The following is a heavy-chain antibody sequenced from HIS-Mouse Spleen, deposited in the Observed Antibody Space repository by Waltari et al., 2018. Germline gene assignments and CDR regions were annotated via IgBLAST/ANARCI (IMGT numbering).Heavy chain of an antibody. J-gene: IGHJ4*02. CDR1: GGSISSYY. D-gene: IGHD7-27*01. Sequence: QVQLQESGPGLVKPSETLSLTCTVSGGSISSYYWSWIRQPPGKGLEWIGYIYYSGGTNSHPSLKSRVTISVATSKNQFSLKLSSVTAADTAVYYCARQSNWGSGFDYWGQGTLVTVSS. V-gene: IGHV4-59*08. CDR3: ARQSNWGSGFDY. CDR2: IYYSGGT.